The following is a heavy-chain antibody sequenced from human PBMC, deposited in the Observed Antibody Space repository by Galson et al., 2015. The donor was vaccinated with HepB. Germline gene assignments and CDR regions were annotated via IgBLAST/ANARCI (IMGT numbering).Heavy chain of an antibody. V-gene: IGHV4-59*01. J-gene: IGHJ4*02. D-gene: IGHD4-23*01. Sequence: ETLSLTCTVSGGSISSYYWSWIRQPPGKGLEWIGYIYYSGSTNYNPSLRSRVTISVDTSKNQFSLKLSSVTAADTAVYYCARAETLRWDEGFDYWGQGTLVTVSS. CDR1: GGSISSYY. CDR3: ARAETLRWDEGFDY. CDR2: IYYSGST.